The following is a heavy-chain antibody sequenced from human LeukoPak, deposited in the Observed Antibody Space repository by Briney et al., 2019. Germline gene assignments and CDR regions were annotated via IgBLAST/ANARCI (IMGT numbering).Heavy chain of an antibody. CDR1: GFTFSRYW. D-gene: IGHD3-3*01. CDR3: ARTDDFWSGYGFYYYMNV. Sequence: PGGSLRLSCAASGFTFSRYWMRWVRQAPGKGLEWVANIKQDGSEKYYVDSVKGRFTISRDNAKNSLYLQMNSLRAEDTAVYYCARTDDFWSGYGFYYYMNVWGKGTTVTVSS. J-gene: IGHJ6*03. CDR2: IKQDGSEK. V-gene: IGHV3-7*01.